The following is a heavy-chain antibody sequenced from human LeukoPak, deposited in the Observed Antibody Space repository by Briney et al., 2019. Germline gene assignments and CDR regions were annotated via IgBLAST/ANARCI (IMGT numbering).Heavy chain of an antibody. D-gene: IGHD4-17*01. V-gene: IGHV4-59*08. J-gene: IGHJ3*01. Sequence: SETLSLTCTVSGGSISSNYWTWLRQPPGKGLEWIGYIFYSGITDYNPSLKSRVTISIDRSKNQFSLKLTSVTAADTAIYYCARQRDYADYLDAFDVWGQGTMVTVSS. CDR3: ARQRDYADYLDAFDV. CDR2: IFYSGIT. CDR1: GGSISSNY.